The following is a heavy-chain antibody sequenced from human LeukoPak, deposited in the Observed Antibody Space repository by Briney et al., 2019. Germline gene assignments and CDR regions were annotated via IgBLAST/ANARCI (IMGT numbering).Heavy chain of an antibody. D-gene: IGHD2-2*02. CDR1: DYTFTTYG. V-gene: IGHV1-18*01. J-gene: IGHJ6*02. CDR3: ARDRNIVVIPGAIRLMDYRYYGMDV. Sequence: GASVKVSCKASDYTFTTYGISWVRQAPGQGPEWIGWISGYNGNREFAQRLQGRVTMTTDTSTSTAYMELRSLRSDDTAVYYCARDRNIVVIPGAIRLMDYRYYGMDVWGQGTTVTVSS. CDR2: ISGYNGNR.